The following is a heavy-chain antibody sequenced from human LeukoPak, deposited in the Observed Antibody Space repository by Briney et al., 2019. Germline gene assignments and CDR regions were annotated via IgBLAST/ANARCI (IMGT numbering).Heavy chain of an antibody. D-gene: IGHD6-6*01. CDR2: INPSGGST. CDR3: ARDESIAALEY. CDR1: GYTSTNYF. V-gene: IGHV1-46*01. Sequence: ASVKVSCKASGYTSTNYFMQWVRQAPGQGLEWMGKINPSGGSTSYAQKFQGRVTMTRDTSTSTVYMEVSSLRFEDTAVYYCARDESIAALEYWGQGTLVTVSS. J-gene: IGHJ4*02.